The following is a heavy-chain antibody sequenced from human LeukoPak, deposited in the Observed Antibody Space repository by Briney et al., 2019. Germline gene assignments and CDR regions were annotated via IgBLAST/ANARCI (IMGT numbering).Heavy chain of an antibody. J-gene: IGHJ4*02. Sequence: GGSLRLSCAASGFTFDDYGMSWVRQAPGKGLEWVSVLYSGGNTYYAESVKGRFTISRDNSKNTLWLQMDSLRAEDTAVYYCARGIAAAGRYDYWGQGTLVTVSS. CDR2: LYSGGNT. CDR1: GFTFDDYG. V-gene: IGHV3-53*01. D-gene: IGHD6-13*01. CDR3: ARGIAAAGRYDY.